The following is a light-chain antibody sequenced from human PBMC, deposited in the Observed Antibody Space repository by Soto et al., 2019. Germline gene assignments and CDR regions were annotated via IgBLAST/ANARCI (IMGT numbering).Light chain of an antibody. V-gene: IGKV3-20*01. J-gene: IGKJ1*01. Sequence: EIVLTQSPGTLSLSPGEEATLSCRASQGVGSYLVWYQQKPGQAPRPLIYGASNRATGVLDRFSGSGSGTEFTLTISILEPENFAVYRCQQYGSSPRTFGQGNKVDIK. CDR2: GAS. CDR1: QGVGSY. CDR3: QQYGSSPRT.